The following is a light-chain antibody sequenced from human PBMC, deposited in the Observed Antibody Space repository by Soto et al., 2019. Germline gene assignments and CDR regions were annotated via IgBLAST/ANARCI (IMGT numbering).Light chain of an antibody. CDR1: SSDVGSYNY. J-gene: IGLJ1*01. CDR3: SSYTSSSTL. V-gene: IGLV2-14*01. Sequence: SVLTPPASVSVPPGQSITISCTGTSSDVGSYNYVSWYQQHPGKAPKLMIYEVSDRPSGISSRFSGSKSGNTASLTISGLQTEDEADYYCSSYTSSSTLFGTGTKVTVL. CDR2: EVS.